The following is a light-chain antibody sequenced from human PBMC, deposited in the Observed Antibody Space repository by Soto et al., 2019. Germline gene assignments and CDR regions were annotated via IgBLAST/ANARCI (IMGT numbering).Light chain of an antibody. V-gene: IGKV3-20*01. CDR2: AAS. J-gene: IGKJ4*02. CDR1: QSVSSSY. Sequence: EIVMTQSPGTLSLSPGERATLSCRASQSVSSSYLAWYQQTPGQAPRLLIYAASSTATGIPEWFSGSGSGTDFPLTISRLEPEDVAEYYCQQYDCSPRTFGGGTKVEIK. CDR3: QQYDCSPRT.